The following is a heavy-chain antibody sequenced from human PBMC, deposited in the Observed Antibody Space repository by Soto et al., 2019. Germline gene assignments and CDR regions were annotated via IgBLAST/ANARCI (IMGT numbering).Heavy chain of an antibody. CDR1: GFTFSSYA. Sequence: EVQLLESGGGLVQPGGSLRLSCAASGFTFSSYAMSWVRQAPGKGLEWVSAISGSGGSTYYADSVKGQFTISRENSKNPLYLEKTSLRAEDTAVYHCATHHSRGWPGHFNYWGHRTLVAVAA. D-gene: IGHD6-19*01. V-gene: IGHV3-23*01. J-gene: IGHJ4*01. CDR3: ATHHSRGWPGHFNY. CDR2: ISGSGGST.